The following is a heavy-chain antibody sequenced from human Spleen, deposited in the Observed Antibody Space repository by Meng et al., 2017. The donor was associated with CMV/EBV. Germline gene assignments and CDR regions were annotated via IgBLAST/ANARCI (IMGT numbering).Heavy chain of an antibody. J-gene: IGHJ3*02. V-gene: IGHV4-39*01. CDR3: AKSNIVTIPAIFSDAFDI. CDR1: DVSISNTTFF. CDR2: FFHSGDT. Sequence: GSLRLSCTVSDVSISNTTFFWGWIRQPPGKGLEWIGSFFHSGDTYSNPSLRSRVAISVDTSKNQFSLRLNSVTATDTAVYYCAKSNIVTIPAIFSDAFDIWGQGTMVTVS. D-gene: IGHD2/OR15-2a*01.